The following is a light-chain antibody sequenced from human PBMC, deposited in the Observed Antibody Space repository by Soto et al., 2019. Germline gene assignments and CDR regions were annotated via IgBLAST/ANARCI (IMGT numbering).Light chain of an antibody. V-gene: IGLV2-23*02. CDR3: SSYAGSGTFYV. CDR1: SSDLGSYDL. Sequence: QSALTQPVSVSGSPGQSITISCTGTSSDLGSYDLVSWYQQHPGKAPKLMVYEVTKRPSGGSNRFSGSKSGNTASLTISGLQAEDEADYSCSSYAGSGTFYVFGSGTKVTVL. CDR2: EVT. J-gene: IGLJ1*01.